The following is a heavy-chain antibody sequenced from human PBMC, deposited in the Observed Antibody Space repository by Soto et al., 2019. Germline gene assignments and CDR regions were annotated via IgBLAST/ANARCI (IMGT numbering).Heavy chain of an antibody. J-gene: IGHJ6*03. D-gene: IGHD2-15*01. CDR2: IYSGGST. CDR3: ASQRDCSGGSCYSGYYYYMDV. CDR1: GFTVSSNY. V-gene: IGHV3-66*01. Sequence: EVQLVESGGGLVQPGGSLRLSCAASGFTVSSNYMSWVRQAPGKGLEWVSVIYSGGSTYYADSVKGRFTISRDNSKNTLYLQMNSLRAEDTAVYYCASQRDCSGGSCYSGYYYYMDVWGKGTTVTVSS.